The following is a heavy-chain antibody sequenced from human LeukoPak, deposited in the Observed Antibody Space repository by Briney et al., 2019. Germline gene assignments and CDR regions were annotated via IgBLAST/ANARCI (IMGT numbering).Heavy chain of an antibody. CDR2: IYYSGST. J-gene: IGHJ6*02. D-gene: IGHD6-13*01. CDR3: ARGPGSIAAAGRTYYYYGMDV. Sequence: PSETLSLTCTVSGGSISSYYWSWIRQPPGKGLEWIGYIYYSGSTNYNPSLKSRVTISVDTSKNQFSLKLSSVTAADTAVYYCARGPGSIAAAGRTYYYYGMDVWGQGTTVTVSS. CDR1: GGSISSYY. V-gene: IGHV4-59*01.